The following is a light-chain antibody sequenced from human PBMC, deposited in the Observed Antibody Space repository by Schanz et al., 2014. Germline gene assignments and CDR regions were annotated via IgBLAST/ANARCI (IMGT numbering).Light chain of an antibody. CDR3: HQYGRSSWT. CDR1: QSVSIN. J-gene: IGKJ1*01. CDR2: GAS. Sequence: EIVMTQSPATLSVSPGERVTLSCRASQSVSINLAWYQQKPGQAPRLLIYGASSRATGIPDRFRGRGSLTDFTLTISSLEPEDSAVYYCHQYGRSSWTFGQGTKVEVK. V-gene: IGKV3D-15*01.